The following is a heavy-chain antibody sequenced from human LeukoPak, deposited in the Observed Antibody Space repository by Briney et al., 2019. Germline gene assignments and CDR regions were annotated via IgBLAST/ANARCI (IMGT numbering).Heavy chain of an antibody. J-gene: IGHJ4*02. CDR3: ARDPYGDYVNFDY. V-gene: IGHV4-34*01. CDR2: INHSGST. CDR1: GGSFSGYY. D-gene: IGHD4-17*01. Sequence: PSETLSLTCAVYGGSFSGYYWSWIRQPPGKGLEWIGEINHSGSTNYNPSLKSRVTISVDTPKNQFSLKLSSVTAADTAVYYCARDPYGDYVNFDYWGQGTLVTVSS.